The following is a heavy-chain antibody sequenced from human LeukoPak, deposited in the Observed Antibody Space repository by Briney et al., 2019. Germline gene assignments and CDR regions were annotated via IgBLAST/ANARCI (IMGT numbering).Heavy chain of an antibody. V-gene: IGHV3-30*02. CDR3: AKDQVAVAGTSYFNWFDP. CDR1: GFTFSSYG. Sequence: GGSLRLSCAASGFTFSSYGMHWVRQAPGKGLEWVAFIRYDGSNKYYADSVKGRFTISRDNSKHTLYLQMNSLRAEDTAVYYCAKDQVAVAGTSYFNWFDPWGRGTLVTVSS. CDR2: IRYDGSNK. D-gene: IGHD6-19*01. J-gene: IGHJ5*02.